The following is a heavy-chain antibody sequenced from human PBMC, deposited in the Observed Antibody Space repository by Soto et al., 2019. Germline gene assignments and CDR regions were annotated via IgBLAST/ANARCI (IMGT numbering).Heavy chain of an antibody. V-gene: IGHV3-21*01. J-gene: IGHJ3*01. CDR1: GFTFSSYS. CDR3: ARSPVGDAFNV. CDR2: ISSGSDYI. Sequence: EVQLVESGGGLVKPGGSLRLSCAASGFTFSSYSMNWVRQAPGKGLEWVSSISSGSDYIFYADSVKGRFTISRDNAKNSPFLQTNSLTAEDTAVYYCARSPVGDAFNVWGQGTVVTVSS.